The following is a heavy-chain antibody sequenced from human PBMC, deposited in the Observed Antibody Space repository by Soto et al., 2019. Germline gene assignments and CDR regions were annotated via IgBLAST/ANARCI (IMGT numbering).Heavy chain of an antibody. CDR3: VKWGNYDSSGYPRN. Sequence: GGSLRLSCAASGFTFSNYAMTWVRQAPGKGLQWVSAISGSGDSTYYADSVKGRFTISRDNSKNTLYLQMNSLRAEDTALYYCVKWGNYDSSGYPRNWGQGTLVTVSS. CDR1: GFTFSNYA. J-gene: IGHJ4*02. V-gene: IGHV3-23*01. CDR2: ISGSGDST. D-gene: IGHD3-22*01.